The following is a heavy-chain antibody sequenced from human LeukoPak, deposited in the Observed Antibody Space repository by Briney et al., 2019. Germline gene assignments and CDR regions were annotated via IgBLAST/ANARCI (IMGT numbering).Heavy chain of an antibody. D-gene: IGHD2-2*01. CDR3: ARDSIPFVVVPQAGYYYMDV. CDR1: GFTFSSYW. Sequence: GGSLRLSCAASGFTFSSYWMSWVRQAPGKGLEWVANIKQDGSEKYYADSVKGRFTISRDNAKNSLYLQMSSLRAEDTAVYYCARDSIPFVVVPQAGYYYMDVWGKGTTVTVSS. J-gene: IGHJ6*03. V-gene: IGHV3-7*01. CDR2: IKQDGSEK.